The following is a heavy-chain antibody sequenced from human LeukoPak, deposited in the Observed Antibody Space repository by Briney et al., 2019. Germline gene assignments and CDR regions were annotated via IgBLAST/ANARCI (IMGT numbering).Heavy chain of an antibody. CDR1: GFTFSSYS. CDR3: ARWMVENSMGFDY. J-gene: IGHJ4*02. D-gene: IGHD6-19*01. CDR2: ISSSSSYI. V-gene: IGHV3-21*01. Sequence: GGSLRLSCAASGFTFSSYSMNWVRQAPGKGLEWVSSISSSSSYIYYADSVKGRFTISRDNAKNSLYLQMNSLRAEDTAVYYCARWMVENSMGFDYWGQGTLVTVSS.